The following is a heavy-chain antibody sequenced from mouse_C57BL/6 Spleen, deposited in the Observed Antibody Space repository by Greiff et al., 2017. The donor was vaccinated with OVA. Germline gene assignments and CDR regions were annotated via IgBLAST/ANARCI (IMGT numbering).Heavy chain of an antibody. Sequence: QVQLKESGPGLVQPSQRLSITCTVSGFSLTSYGVHWVRQSPGKGLEWLGVIWRGGSTDYNAAFMSRLSITKDNSKSQVFFKMNSLQADDTAIYYCARVYYYGSSYDYYAMDYWGQGTSVTVSS. J-gene: IGHJ4*01. V-gene: IGHV2-5*01. CDR1: GFSLTSYG. CDR2: IWRGGST. D-gene: IGHD1-1*01. CDR3: ARVYYYGSSYDYYAMDY.